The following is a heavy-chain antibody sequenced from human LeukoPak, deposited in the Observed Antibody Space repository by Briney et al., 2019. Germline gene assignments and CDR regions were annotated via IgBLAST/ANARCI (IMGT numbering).Heavy chain of an antibody. D-gene: IGHD1-26*01. CDR2: TYTSGST. CDR3: ATIGGSYGNDY. J-gene: IGHJ4*02. V-gene: IGHV4-61*02. Sequence: PSETLSLTCTVSGGSISSKSYYWSWIRQPAGKGLEWIGRTYTSGSTDYNPSLKSRVTISRDTSKNEFSLILSSVTAADTAVYYCATIGGSYGNDYWGQGTLVTVSS. CDR1: GGSISSKSYY.